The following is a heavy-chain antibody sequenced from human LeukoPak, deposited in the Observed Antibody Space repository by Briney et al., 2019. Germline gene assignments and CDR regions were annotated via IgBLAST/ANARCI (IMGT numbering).Heavy chain of an antibody. V-gene: IGHV4-34*01. CDR3: ARAYQGAFDI. CDR1: GGSISSYY. Sequence: KSSETLSLTCTVSGGSISSYYWSWIRQPPGKGLEWIGEINHSGSTNYNPSLKSRVTISVDTSKNQFSLKLSSVTAADTAVYYCARAYQGAFDIWGQGTMVTVSS. CDR2: INHSGST. J-gene: IGHJ3*02.